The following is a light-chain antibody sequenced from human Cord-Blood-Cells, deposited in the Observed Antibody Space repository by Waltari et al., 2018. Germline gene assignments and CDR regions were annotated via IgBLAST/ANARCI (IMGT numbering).Light chain of an antibody. J-gene: IGLJ2*01. CDR3: SSYTSSSTLV. Sequence: QSALTQPASVSGSPGQSITISCTGTSSDVGGYNYVSWYQQHPGKAPKLMIYEVSNRPSGVSKRFSGSKSGNTASLTSSGLQAEDEADYDCSSYTSSSTLVCGGGTKLTVL. CDR1: SSDVGGYNY. V-gene: IGLV2-14*01. CDR2: EVS.